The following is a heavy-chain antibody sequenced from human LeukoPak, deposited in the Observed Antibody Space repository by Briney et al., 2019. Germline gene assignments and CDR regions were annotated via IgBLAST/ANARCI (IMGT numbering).Heavy chain of an antibody. Sequence: GASVKVSCKVSGYTLTELSMHWVRQAPGKGLEWMGGFDPEDGETIYAQKFQGRVTMTEDTSTDTAYMELSRLRSEDTAVYYCATANDYSNSDFDYWGQGTLVTVSS. D-gene: IGHD4-11*01. CDR1: GYTLTELS. CDR2: FDPEDGET. CDR3: ATANDYSNSDFDY. V-gene: IGHV1-24*01. J-gene: IGHJ4*02.